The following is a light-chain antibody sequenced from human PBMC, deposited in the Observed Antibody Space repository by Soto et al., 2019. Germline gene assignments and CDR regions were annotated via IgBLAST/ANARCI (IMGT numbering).Light chain of an antibody. CDR3: QHYGSLALT. J-gene: IGKJ4*01. Sequence: EIVLTQSPGTLSLSPGERATLSCRASQSVSSTYLAWYQQKPGQAPRLLIYGASSRATGIPDRFSGSGSGTDLTLTISRLEPEDFALYYCQHYGSLALTFGGGTKVEIK. V-gene: IGKV3-20*01. CDR2: GAS. CDR1: QSVSSTY.